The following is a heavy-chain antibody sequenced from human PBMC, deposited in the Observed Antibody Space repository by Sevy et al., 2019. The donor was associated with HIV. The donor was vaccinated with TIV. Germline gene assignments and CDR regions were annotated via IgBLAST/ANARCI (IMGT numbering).Heavy chain of an antibody. J-gene: IGHJ4*02. Sequence: GGSLRLSCAASGFTLSCCWMHWVRQAPGKGLVWVSRINNDGSTTTYADSVRGRFTISRDNAKNSLYLQMNSLRADDTAVYYCARAEQVTMLVVFGGLYFDSWGQGTLVTVSS. CDR3: ARAEQVTMLVVFGGLYFDS. CDR1: GFTLSCCW. CDR2: INNDGSTT. V-gene: IGHV3-74*03. D-gene: IGHD3-22*01.